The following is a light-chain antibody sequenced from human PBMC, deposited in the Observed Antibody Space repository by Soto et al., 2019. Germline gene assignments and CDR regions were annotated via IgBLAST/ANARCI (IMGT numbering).Light chain of an antibody. Sequence: QSVLTQPPSASGTPGQRVTISCSGGSSNIGSNAVNWYRQLPGMAPQLLMYLNDQRPSGVPDRVSGSKSGTSVSLAISGLQSDDEADYYCATWDDRLHALVFGGGTKLTVI. J-gene: IGLJ2*01. CDR3: ATWDDRLHALV. CDR1: SSNIGSNA. V-gene: IGLV1-44*01. CDR2: LND.